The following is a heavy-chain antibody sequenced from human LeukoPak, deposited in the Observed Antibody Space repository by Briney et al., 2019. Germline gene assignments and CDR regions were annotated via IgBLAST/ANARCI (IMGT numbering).Heavy chain of an antibody. CDR1: GYTFTSSV. CDR3: ARGASGSYYQSLAY. J-gene: IGHJ4*02. D-gene: IGHD1-26*01. CDR2: INPNSGGT. Sequence: ASVKVSCKASGYTFTSSVISWVRQAPGPGREWLGWINPNSGGTNYAQKFQGRVTMTRDTSISTAYMELSRLTSDDTPVYYCARGASGSYYQSLAYWGQGTLVTVSS. V-gene: IGHV1-2*02.